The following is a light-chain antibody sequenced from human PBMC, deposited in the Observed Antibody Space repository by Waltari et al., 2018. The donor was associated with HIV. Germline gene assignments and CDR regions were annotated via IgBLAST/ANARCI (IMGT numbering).Light chain of an antibody. CDR2: RNN. J-gene: IGLJ2*01. CDR1: SSNIGTNS. CDR3: AAWDDTLTVV. V-gene: IGLV1-47*01. Sequence: QSVLTQPPSASGTHGPSVTISCSGTSSNIGTNSVYWYQQFPGTAPKLLIYRNNKRPSGVPDRFSGSKSGTSASLAISGLRSDDEADYYCAAWDDTLTVVFGGGTKLTVL.